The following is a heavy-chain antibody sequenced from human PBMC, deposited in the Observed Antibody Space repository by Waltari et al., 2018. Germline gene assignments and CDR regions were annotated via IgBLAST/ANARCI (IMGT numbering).Heavy chain of an antibody. CDR3: VSIVGSTVRENDAVDI. J-gene: IGHJ3*02. Sequence: QMQLVQSGAEVKKTGSSVKVSCKASGYTFTYRYLPWVRQAPGQALEWMGWITPINGNTNYAKKFQDRVTMSRSRSRSTDYMELSSLRSEDTAMYYCVSIVGSTVRENDAVDIWGQGTMVTVSS. D-gene: IGHD1-26*01. CDR2: ITPINGNT. V-gene: IGHV1-45*02. CDR1: GYTFTYRY.